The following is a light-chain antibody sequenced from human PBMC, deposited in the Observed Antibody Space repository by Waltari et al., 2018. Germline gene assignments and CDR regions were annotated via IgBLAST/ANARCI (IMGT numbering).Light chain of an antibody. J-gene: IGLJ1*01. Sequence: QSVLTHPPSLSGAPGQRVTISCTRSSSNIGAGSGVPWYQQCPGKAPKLLIYDNTNRPSGVPARFSGSKSGTSASLAITGLQAEDEADYYCQSYDSSLRGFYVFGTGTKVTV. V-gene: IGLV1-40*01. CDR2: DNT. CDR3: QSYDSSLRGFYV. CDR1: SSNIGAGSG.